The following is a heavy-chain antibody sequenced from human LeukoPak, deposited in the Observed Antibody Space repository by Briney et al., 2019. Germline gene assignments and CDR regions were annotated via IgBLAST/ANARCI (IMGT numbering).Heavy chain of an antibody. Sequence: GGSLRLSCAASGVNFDNHAMHWVRQVPGKGLEWVSGISWEGNSTDYADSVKGRFTISRDNAKNSLYLQMNSLRSEDTALYYCARDLGVVGGGYWLDPWGQGTLVTVSS. J-gene: IGHJ5*02. CDR1: GVNFDNHA. CDR3: ARDLGVVGGGYWLDP. V-gene: IGHV3-9*01. CDR2: ISWEGNST. D-gene: IGHD2-15*01.